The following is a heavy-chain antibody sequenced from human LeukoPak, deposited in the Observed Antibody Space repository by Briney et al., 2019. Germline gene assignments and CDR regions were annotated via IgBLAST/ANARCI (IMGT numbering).Heavy chain of an antibody. CDR2: ISNDGDK. D-gene: IGHD3-16*01. J-gene: IGHJ4*02. CDR1: GFTFSNYG. CDR3: ARAVMGGFDY. V-gene: IGHV3-30*03. Sequence: PGGSLRLSCAASGFTFSNYGMHWVRQVPDKGLEWVALISNDGDKYYADSVKGRFTISRDNSKNTLYLQMNSLRAEDTAVYYCARAVMGGFDYWGQGTLVTVSS.